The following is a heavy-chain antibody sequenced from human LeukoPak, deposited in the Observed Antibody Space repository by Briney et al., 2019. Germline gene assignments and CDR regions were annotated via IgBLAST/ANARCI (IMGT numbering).Heavy chain of an antibody. V-gene: IGHV3-30*02. J-gene: IGHJ4*02. CDR1: GFTFNSYG. Sequence: GGSLRLSCAASGFTFNSYGIHWVRQAPGKGLGWVAFIRYDGSNKYYTDSVKGRFTISRDNSKNTLYLQMNSLRAEDTAVYYCAKDFRGYCSITSCYFDYWGQGTLVTVSS. CDR2: IRYDGSNK. CDR3: AKDFRGYCSITSCYFDY. D-gene: IGHD2-2*01.